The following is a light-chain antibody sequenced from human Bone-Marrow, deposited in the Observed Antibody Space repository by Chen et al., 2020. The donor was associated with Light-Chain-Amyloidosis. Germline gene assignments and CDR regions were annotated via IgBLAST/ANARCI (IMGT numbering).Light chain of an antibody. CDR3: LQDYIYPLT. V-gene: IGKV1-6*01. J-gene: IGKJ4*01. CDR1: QDIRND. CDR2: DAF. Sequence: AIQMTQSPSSLSASVGDRVTISGRESQDIRNDLGWYQQKPGKAPKLLIYDAFVLHSGVPSRFSGSASGTDFTRTISSLQPEDFATYYCLQDYIYPLTFGGGTKVEIQ.